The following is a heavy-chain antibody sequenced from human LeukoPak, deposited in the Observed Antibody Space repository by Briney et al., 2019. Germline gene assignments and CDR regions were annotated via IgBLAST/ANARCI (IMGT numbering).Heavy chain of an antibody. Sequence: GGSLRLSCAASGFTFSSYGMHWVRQAPGKGLEWVAVISYDGSNKYYADSVKGRFTISRDNSKNTLYLQMNSLRAEDAAVYYCAGGGIAVAANYWGQGTLVTVSS. CDR1: GFTFSSYG. CDR2: ISYDGSNK. J-gene: IGHJ4*02. D-gene: IGHD6-19*01. V-gene: IGHV3-30*03. CDR3: AGGGIAVAANY.